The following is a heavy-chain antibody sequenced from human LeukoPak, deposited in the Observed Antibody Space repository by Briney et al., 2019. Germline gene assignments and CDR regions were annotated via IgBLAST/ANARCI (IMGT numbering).Heavy chain of an antibody. CDR1: GFTFSNYA. Sequence: GGSLRLSCAASGFTFSNYAMNWVRQAPGRGLEWVSAINPNGGSTYYADSVKGRFTISRDNSKNTLYLQMNSLRAEDTALYFCAKAVSHSYFDFWGQGTLVTVSA. D-gene: IGHD6-19*01. CDR2: INPNGGST. V-gene: IGHV3-23*01. CDR3: AKAVSHSYFDF. J-gene: IGHJ4*02.